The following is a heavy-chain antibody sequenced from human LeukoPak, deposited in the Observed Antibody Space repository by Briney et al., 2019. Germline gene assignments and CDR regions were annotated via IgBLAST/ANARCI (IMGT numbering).Heavy chain of an antibody. V-gene: IGHV4-39*07. CDR1: GGSISSSSYY. J-gene: IGHJ4*02. CDR3: ARSGYSYGTGYYFDY. D-gene: IGHD5-18*01. CDR2: IYYSGST. Sequence: PSETLSLTCTVSGGSISSSSYYWGWIRQPPGKGLEWIGSIYYSGSTYYNPSLKSRVTISLDTSKNQFSLSLTSVTAADTAVYYCARSGYSYGTGYYFDYWGQGTLVTVSS.